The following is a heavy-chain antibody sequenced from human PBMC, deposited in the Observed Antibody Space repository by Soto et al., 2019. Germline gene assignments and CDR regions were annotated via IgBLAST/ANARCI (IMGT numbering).Heavy chain of an antibody. Sequence: VKVSCKPSGYTFARYGISWVRQAPGQGLEWMVGIIPIFGTANYAQKFQGRVTIPADESTSTAYMELSSLRSEDTAVYYWARDIVVVVAATVYYYYGMDVWGQGTTVTVSS. CDR3: ARDIVVVVAATVYYYYGMDV. V-gene: IGHV1-69*01. J-gene: IGHJ6*02. D-gene: IGHD2-15*01. CDR1: GYTFARYG. CDR2: IIPIFGTA.